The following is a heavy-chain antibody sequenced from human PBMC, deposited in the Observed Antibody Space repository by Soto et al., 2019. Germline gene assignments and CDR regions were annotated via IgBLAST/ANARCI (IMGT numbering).Heavy chain of an antibody. J-gene: IGHJ4*02. D-gene: IGHD2-2*03. Sequence: EVQLVESGGGVVRPGGSLRLSCAASGFTFDDYGMNWVRQAPGKGLEWVSNVNWNGGSTRYADSVKGRFTISRDNAKNSLYLQMNSVRAEDTAFYYCARDNGYCSRTSCAYYFDHWGQGTLVTVSS. CDR1: GFTFDDYG. V-gene: IGHV3-20*04. CDR2: VNWNGGST. CDR3: ARDNGYCSRTSCAYYFDH.